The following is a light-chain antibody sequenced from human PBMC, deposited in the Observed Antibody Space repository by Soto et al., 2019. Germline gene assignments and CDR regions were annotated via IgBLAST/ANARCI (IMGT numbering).Light chain of an antibody. CDR2: DAS. CDR1: QSISSW. Sequence: DIQMTQSPSTLSASVGDRVTITCRASQSISSWLAWYQQKQGKAPKLLIYDASSLASGVPSRFSGSGSGTEFTLTISSLQPDDFATYYCQQYNSYSPTFGQGTKVDIK. V-gene: IGKV1-5*01. J-gene: IGKJ1*01. CDR3: QQYNSYSPT.